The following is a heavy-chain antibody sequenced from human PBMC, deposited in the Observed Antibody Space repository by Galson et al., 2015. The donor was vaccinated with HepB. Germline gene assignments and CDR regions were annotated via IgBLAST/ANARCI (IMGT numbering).Heavy chain of an antibody. D-gene: IGHD2-2*01. V-gene: IGHV3-7*01. CDR3: ARIDIVGVPAARYYYMDV. Sequence: SLRLSCADSGFTFSSYWMSWVRQAPGKGLEWVANIKQDGSETYYVDSVKGRFTISRDNAKNSLYLQMNSLRAEDTAVYYCARIDIVGVPAARYYYMDVWGKGTTVTVSS. CDR1: GFTFSSYW. CDR2: IKQDGSET. J-gene: IGHJ6*03.